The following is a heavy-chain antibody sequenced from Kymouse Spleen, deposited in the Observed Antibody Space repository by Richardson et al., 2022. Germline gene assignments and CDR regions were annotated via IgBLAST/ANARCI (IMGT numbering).Heavy chain of an antibody. Sequence: QVQLVESGGGVVQPGRSLRLSCAASGFTFSSYGMHWVRQAPGKGLEWVAVIWYDGSNKYYADSVKGRFTISRDNSKNTLYLQMNSLRAEDTAVYYCARDRRLVIVFDYWGQGTLVTVSS. CDR3: ARDRRLVIVFDY. V-gene: IGHV3-33*01. CDR2: IWYDGSNK. CDR1: GFTFSSYG. J-gene: IGHJ4*02. D-gene: IGHD3-16*02,IGHD3-9*01.